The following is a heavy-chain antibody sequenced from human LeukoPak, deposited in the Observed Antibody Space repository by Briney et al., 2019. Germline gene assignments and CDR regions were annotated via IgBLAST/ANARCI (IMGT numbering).Heavy chain of an antibody. J-gene: IGHJ4*02. D-gene: IGHD3-10*01. CDR1: GFTFSSYW. CDR2: INNDGSIT. Sequence: GGSLRLSCAASGFTFSSYWMHWVRQDPGKGLEWVSHINNDGSITNYVDSVKGRFTISRDNAKNTLYLQMNSLRAEDTAVYYCAKDLHYGSAGYWGQGTLVTVSS. V-gene: IGHV3-74*01. CDR3: AKDLHYGSAGY.